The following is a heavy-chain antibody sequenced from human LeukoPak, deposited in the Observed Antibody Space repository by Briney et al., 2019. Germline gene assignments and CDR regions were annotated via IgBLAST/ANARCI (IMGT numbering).Heavy chain of an antibody. CDR1: GFTFSSCS. CDR3: ASACSGGSCSHFQH. D-gene: IGHD2-15*01. J-gene: IGHJ1*01. V-gene: IGHV3-48*01. CDR2: ISSSSSTI. Sequence: GSLRLSCAASGFTFSSCSMNWVRQAPGKGLEWVSYISSSSSTIYYADSVKGRFTISRDNTKNSLYLQMNSLRAEDTAVYYCASACSGGSCSHFQHWGQGTLVTVSS.